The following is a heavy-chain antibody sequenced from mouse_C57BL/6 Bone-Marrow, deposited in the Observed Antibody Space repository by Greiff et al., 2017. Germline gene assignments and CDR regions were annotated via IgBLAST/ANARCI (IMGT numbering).Heavy chain of an antibody. CDR1: GYTFTSYD. CDR2: IYPRDGST. V-gene: IGHV1-85*01. J-gene: IGHJ1*03. Sequence: VKLMESGPELVKPGASVKLSCTASGYTFTSYDINWVKQRPGQGLEWIGLIYPRDGSTKYNEMFKGKATWTVDTSSSTACMELHSLTSEDSAVYFWARDYGSSYWYFDVWGTGTTVTGSS. D-gene: IGHD1-1*01. CDR3: ARDYGSSYWYFDV.